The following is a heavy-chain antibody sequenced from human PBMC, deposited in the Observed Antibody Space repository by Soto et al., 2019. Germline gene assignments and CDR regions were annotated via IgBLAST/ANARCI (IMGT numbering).Heavy chain of an antibody. J-gene: IGHJ6*02. CDR1: GGSISSGDYY. CDR3: ARDLTWFGELNTIYEYCMDV. V-gene: IGHV4-30-4*01. CDR2: IYYSGST. Sequence: QVQLQESGPGLVKPSQTLSLTCTVSGGSISSGDYYWSWIRQPPGKGLEWIGYIYYSGSTYYNPSLKSRVTISVDTSKNQFSLKLSSVTAADTAAYYCARDLTWFGELNTIYEYCMDVWGQGTTVTVSS. D-gene: IGHD3-10*01.